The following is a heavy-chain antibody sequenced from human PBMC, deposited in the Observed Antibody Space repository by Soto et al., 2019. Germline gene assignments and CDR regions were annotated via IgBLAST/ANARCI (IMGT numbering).Heavy chain of an antibody. CDR1: GFSLSTSGVG. CDR2: IYWDDDK. V-gene: IGHV2-5*02. CDR3: ARLNCCGDCYRAFDI. J-gene: IGHJ3*02. D-gene: IGHD2-21*02. Sequence: QITLKESGPTLVKPTQTLTLTCTFSGFSLSTSGVGVGWIRQPPGKALEWLALIYWDDDKRYSPSLKSRLTIIKDTSKNQVVLTMTNMDPVDTATYYCARLNCCGDCYRAFDIWGQGTMVTVSS.